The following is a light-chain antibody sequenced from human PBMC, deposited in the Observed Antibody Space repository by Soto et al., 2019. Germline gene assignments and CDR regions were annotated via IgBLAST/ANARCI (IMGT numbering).Light chain of an antibody. CDR2: GAS. V-gene: IGKV3-20*01. CDR1: QSISSSY. Sequence: EIVLTQSPGTLSLSPGERATLSCRASQSISSSYLAWYRQKPGQAPRLLIYGASSRATGIPDRFSGSGSGTDFTLTISRLEPEDFAVYYCQQYGGSPFTFGPGTKVDFK. CDR3: QQYGGSPFT. J-gene: IGKJ3*01.